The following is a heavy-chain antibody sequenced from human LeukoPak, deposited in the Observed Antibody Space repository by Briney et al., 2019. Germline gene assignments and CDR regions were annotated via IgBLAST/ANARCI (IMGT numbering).Heavy chain of an antibody. CDR1: GFTFSSYG. D-gene: IGHD1-14*01. J-gene: IGHJ4*02. Sequence: PGGSLRLSCAASGFTFSSYGMHWVRQAPGKGLEWVAVIWYDGSNKHYADSVKGRFTISRDNSKKTLFLQMNSLRAEDTAVYYCARASEINYYIDYWGQGTLVTVSS. V-gene: IGHV3-33*01. CDR3: ARASEINYYIDY. CDR2: IWYDGSNK.